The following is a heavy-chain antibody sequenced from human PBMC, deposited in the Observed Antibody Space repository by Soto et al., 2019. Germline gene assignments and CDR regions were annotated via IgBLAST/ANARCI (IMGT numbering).Heavy chain of an antibody. D-gene: IGHD5-12*01. CDR3: ARHHGPTTSENWFDP. V-gene: IGHV1-2*02. J-gene: IGHJ5*02. Sequence: ASVKVSCKASGYTFTAYYIHWVRQAPGQGLEWMGWISPNSRDTKYAQKFQGRVTMTTDTSTTTAYLELRSLRSDDTAVYYCARHHGPTTSENWFDPWGQGTLVTVSS. CDR2: ISPNSRDT. CDR1: GYTFTAYY.